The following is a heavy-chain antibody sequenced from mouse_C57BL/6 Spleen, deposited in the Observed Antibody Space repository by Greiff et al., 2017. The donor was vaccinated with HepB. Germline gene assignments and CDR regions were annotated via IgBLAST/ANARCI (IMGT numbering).Heavy chain of an antibody. CDR1: GYTFTDYE. Sequence: VQLKESGAELVRPGASVTLSCKASGYTFTDYEMHWVKQTPAHGLEWIGAIDPETGGTAYNQKFKGKAILTADKSSSTAYMELRSLTAEDSAVYYCTEGNYVAYWGQGTLVTVSA. V-gene: IGHV1-15*01. CDR2: IDPETGGT. J-gene: IGHJ3*01. CDR3: TEGNYVAY. D-gene: IGHD2-1*01.